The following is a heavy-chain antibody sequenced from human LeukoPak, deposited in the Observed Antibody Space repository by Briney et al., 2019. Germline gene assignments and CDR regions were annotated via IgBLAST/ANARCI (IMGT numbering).Heavy chain of an antibody. CDR1: GGSFSGYY. D-gene: IGHD2-8*01. CDR3: ARAAWNGGGGFDP. CDR2: VTPGGNT. J-gene: IGHJ5*02. Sequence: SETLSLTCAVYGGSFSGYYWSWIRQPPGKGLEWIGEVTPGGNTNYNPSLRSRVTISLDTSKNHFSLNLRSVTAADTAVYNCARAAWNGGGGFDPWGQGTLVTVSS. V-gene: IGHV4-34*01.